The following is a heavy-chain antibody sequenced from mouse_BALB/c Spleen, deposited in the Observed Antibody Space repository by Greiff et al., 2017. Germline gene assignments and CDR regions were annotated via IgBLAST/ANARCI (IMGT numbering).Heavy chain of an antibody. Sequence: EVHLVESGAELVKPGASVKLSCTASGFNIKDTYMHWVKQRPEQGLEWIGRIDPANGNTKYDPKFQGKATITADTSSNTAYLQLSSLTSEDTAVYYCADYKDYAMDYWGQGTSVTVSS. D-gene: IGHD1-3*01. CDR3: ADYKDYAMDY. CDR1: GFNIKDTY. V-gene: IGHV14-3*02. J-gene: IGHJ4*01. CDR2: IDPANGNT.